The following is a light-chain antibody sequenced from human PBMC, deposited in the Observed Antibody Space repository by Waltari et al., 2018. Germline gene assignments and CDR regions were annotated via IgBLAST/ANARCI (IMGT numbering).Light chain of an antibody. V-gene: IGLV1-40*01. CDR2: GTN. CDR3: QSFDSNVRGGVV. CDR1: SSNIGAGHD. J-gene: IGLJ3*02. Sequence: QSILTQPTSVSGAPGQRVTISCTGSSSNIGAGHDVHWYQAFPGTAPKLLIYGTNNRPSGCPDRCSGSKSGSSASLAINGLQAEEEADYYGQSFDSNVRGGVVFGGGTKVTVL.